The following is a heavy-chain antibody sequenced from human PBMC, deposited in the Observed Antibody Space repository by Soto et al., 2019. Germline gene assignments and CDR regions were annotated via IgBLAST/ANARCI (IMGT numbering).Heavy chain of an antibody. CDR3: ARDRSRITIFGVVSYYFDY. CDR2: IYYSGST. V-gene: IGHV4-59*01. Sequence: SETLSLTCTVSGGSISSYYWSWIRQPPGKGLEWIGYIYYSGSTNYNPSLKSRVTISVDTSKNQFSLKLSSVTAADTAVYYCARDRSRITIFGVVSYYFDYWGQGNLVTVSS. J-gene: IGHJ4*02. D-gene: IGHD3-3*01. CDR1: GGSISSYY.